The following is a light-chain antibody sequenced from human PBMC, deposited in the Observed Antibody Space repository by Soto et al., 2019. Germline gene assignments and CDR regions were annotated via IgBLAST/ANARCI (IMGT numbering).Light chain of an antibody. J-gene: IGLJ2*01. Sequence: QSVLTQPPSASGTRGQRVTISCSGSSSNIGSNTVNWYQQLPGTAPKLLIYSNNQRPSGVPDRFSGSKSGTSASLAISGLQSEDEADYYCAAWDDSLNGVVFGGGTKLPVL. CDR3: AAWDDSLNGVV. CDR1: SSNIGSNT. V-gene: IGLV1-44*01. CDR2: SNN.